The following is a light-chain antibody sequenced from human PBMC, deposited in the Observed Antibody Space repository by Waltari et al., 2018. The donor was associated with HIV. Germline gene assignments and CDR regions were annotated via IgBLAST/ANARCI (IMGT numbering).Light chain of an antibody. J-gene: IGLJ2*01. V-gene: IGLV2-8*01. CDR3: SSFAGTHKL. Sequence: QSALTQSPSASGSPAQSVTISCSGANSAISDYNYVSWYQQHSDRPPKLIIFEVTKRPSGVPDRFSGSKSGNTASLFVSGLQPEDEATYFCSSFAGTHKLFGGGTKLTVL. CDR2: EVT. CDR1: NSAISDYNY.